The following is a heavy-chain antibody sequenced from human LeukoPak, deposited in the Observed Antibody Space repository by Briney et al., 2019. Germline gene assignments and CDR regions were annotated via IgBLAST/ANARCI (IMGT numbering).Heavy chain of an antibody. V-gene: IGHV4-39*07. J-gene: IGHJ4*02. CDR1: GGSISSYY. D-gene: IGHD4-17*01. CDR2: LYYSGNI. CDR3: ARTYGDRDY. Sequence: SETLSLTCTVSGGSISSYYWGWMRQPPGKGLEWIGSIQPPGKGLEWIGSLYYSGNIYYNPSLKSRVTLTIDTSKNQFSLKLSSVTAADTAVYYCARTYGDRDYWGQGTLVTVSS.